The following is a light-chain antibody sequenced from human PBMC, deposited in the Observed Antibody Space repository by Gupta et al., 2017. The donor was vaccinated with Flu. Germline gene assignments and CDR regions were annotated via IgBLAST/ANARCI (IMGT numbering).Light chain of an antibody. CDR3: PQYKSFRA. CDR1: QDISTW. CDR2: KAS. V-gene: IGKV1-5*03. J-gene: IGKJ1*01. Sequence: DIQMTQSPSTLSASVGDRVTITCRASQDISTWLAWYQQKPGKAPKLLIYKASSLESGVPSRFSAIGSGTEFTLTISSLQPDDSATSFCPQYKSFRAFCQGTTVVIK.